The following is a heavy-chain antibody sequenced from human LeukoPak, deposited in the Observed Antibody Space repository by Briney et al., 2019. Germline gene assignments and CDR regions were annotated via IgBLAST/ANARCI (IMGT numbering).Heavy chain of an antibody. V-gene: IGHV3-7*01. Sequence: GSLRLSCXAXGFTFTNYWMSWVRQAPGKGLEWVANINQDGGGQYYMESVKGRFTISRDNAKNSLYLQMNSLRAEDTAVYYCARDRVWTVLYWGQGTLVTVSS. CDR1: GFTFTNYW. CDR3: ARDRVWTVLY. D-gene: IGHD6-13*01. CDR2: INQDGGGQ. J-gene: IGHJ4*02.